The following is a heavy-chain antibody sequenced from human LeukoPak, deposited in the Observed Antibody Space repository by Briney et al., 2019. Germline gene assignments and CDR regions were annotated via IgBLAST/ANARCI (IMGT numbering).Heavy chain of an antibody. V-gene: IGHV1-18*01. CDR1: GYTFTSYG. CDR3: ARWGLRFLEWLSMGDY. Sequence: APVKVSCKASGYTFTSYGISWVRQAPGQGLEWMGWISAYNGNTNYAQKLQGRVTITTDTSTSTAYMELRSLRSDDTAVYYCARWGLRFLEWLSMGDYWGQGTLVTVSS. CDR2: ISAYNGNT. D-gene: IGHD3-3*01. J-gene: IGHJ4*02.